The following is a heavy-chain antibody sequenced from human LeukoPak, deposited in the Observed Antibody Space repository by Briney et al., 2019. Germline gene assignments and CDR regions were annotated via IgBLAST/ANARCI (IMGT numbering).Heavy chain of an antibody. CDR1: GGSISSYY. CDR2: IYYSGST. D-gene: IGHD3-16*02. V-gene: IGHV4-59*12. J-gene: IGHJ4*02. CDR3: ARIYVWGSYRFDY. Sequence: PSETLSLTCTVSGGSISSYYWSWIRQPPGKGLEWIGYIYYSGSTNYNPSLKSRVTISVDTSKNQFSLKLYSVTAADTAMYYCARIYVWGSYRFDYWGRGTLVTVSS.